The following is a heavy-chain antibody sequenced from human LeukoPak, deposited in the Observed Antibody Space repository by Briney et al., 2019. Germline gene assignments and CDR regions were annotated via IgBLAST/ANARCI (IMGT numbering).Heavy chain of an antibody. J-gene: IGHJ4*02. CDR3: ATAISGFLEWLPHC. CDR1: GYTLTELS. CDR2: FDPEDGET. D-gene: IGHD3-3*01. V-gene: IGHV1-24*01. Sequence: ASVKVSCKVSGYTLTELSMHWVRQAPGKGLEWMGGFDPEDGETIYAQKFQGRVTMTEDTSTDTAYMELSSLRSEDTAVYYCATAISGFLEWLPHCWGQGTLVTVSS.